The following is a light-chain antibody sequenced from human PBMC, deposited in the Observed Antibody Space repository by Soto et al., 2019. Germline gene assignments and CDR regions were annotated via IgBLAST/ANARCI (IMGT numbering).Light chain of an antibody. CDR3: MQSLQTPRT. Sequence: DIVMTQSPLSLPVTPGEPASISCRSSQSLLQSNGYNYLDWYLQKPGQSPQLLIYLGFNRASGVPDRFSGSGSGTDFTLKISRVEAEDAGVYYCMQSLQTPRTFGQGTKVEIK. J-gene: IGKJ1*01. CDR2: LGF. V-gene: IGKV2-28*01. CDR1: QSLLQSNGYNY.